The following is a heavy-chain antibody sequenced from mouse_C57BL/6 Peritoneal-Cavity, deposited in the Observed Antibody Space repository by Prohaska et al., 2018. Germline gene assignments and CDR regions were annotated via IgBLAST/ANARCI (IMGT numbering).Heavy chain of an antibody. J-gene: IGHJ2*01. CDR3: ARREGFITSYFDY. V-gene: IGHV1-7*01. D-gene: IGHD1-1*01. CDR1: GYTFTSYW. CDR2: INPSSGYT. Sequence: CKASGYTFTSYWMHWVKQRPGQGLEWIGYINPSSGYTKYNQKFKDKATLTADKSSSTAYMQLSSLTYEDSAVYYCARREGFITSYFDYWGQGTTLTVSS.